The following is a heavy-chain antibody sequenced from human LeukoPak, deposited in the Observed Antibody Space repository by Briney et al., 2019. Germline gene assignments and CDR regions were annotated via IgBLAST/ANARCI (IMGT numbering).Heavy chain of an antibody. CDR2: ISPSGST. D-gene: IGHD2-2*01. CDR1: GGSINGGNYY. J-gene: IGHJ4*02. Sequence: SETLSLTCTVSGGSINGGNYYWTWLRQPAGKGLEWIGRISPSGSTNHNPSLTSRVTISVDTSKNQFSLKLNFVTAADTAVYYCARLSYQEGVDYWGQGTLVTVSS. CDR3: ARLSYQEGVDY. V-gene: IGHV4-61*02.